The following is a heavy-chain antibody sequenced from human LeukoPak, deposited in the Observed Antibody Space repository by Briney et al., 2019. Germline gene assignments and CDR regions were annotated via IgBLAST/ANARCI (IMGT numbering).Heavy chain of an antibody. D-gene: IGHD2-2*01. J-gene: IGHJ4*02. CDR1: GGSISSYY. Sequence: SETLSLTCAVSGGSISSYYWGWIRQPPGKGLEWIGYIYYSGSTNYNPSLKSRVTISLDTSKHQFSLKLSSVTAADTAVYFCARGLPAAIVDYWGQGTLVTVSS. CDR3: ARGLPAAIVDY. CDR2: IYYSGST. V-gene: IGHV4-59*01.